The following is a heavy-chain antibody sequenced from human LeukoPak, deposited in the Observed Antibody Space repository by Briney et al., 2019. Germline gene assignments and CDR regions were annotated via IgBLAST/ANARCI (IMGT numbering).Heavy chain of an antibody. D-gene: IGHD3-22*01. Sequence: GGSLRLSCAASGFTFDDYAMHWVRQAPGKGLEWVSGMSWNSGSIGYADSVKGRFTISRDKAKNSPYLQMNSLRADDMALYYCAKEKYPYDSSGYYDYWGQGTLVTVSS. V-gene: IGHV3-9*03. CDR1: GFTFDDYA. CDR2: MSWNSGSI. J-gene: IGHJ4*02. CDR3: AKEKYPYDSSGYYDY.